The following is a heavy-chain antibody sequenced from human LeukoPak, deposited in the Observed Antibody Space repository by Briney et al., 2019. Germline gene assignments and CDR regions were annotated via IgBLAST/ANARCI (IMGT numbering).Heavy chain of an antibody. Sequence: SETLSLTCTVSGGSISSYYWSWIRQPPGKGLEWIGYIYYSGSTNYNPSLKSRVTISVDTSKNQFSLKLSSVTAADTAVYYCAMKYYDILTGREDDAFDIWGQGTMVTVSS. V-gene: IGHV4-59*12. CDR1: GGSISSYY. D-gene: IGHD3-9*01. J-gene: IGHJ3*02. CDR3: AMKYYDILTGREDDAFDI. CDR2: IYYSGST.